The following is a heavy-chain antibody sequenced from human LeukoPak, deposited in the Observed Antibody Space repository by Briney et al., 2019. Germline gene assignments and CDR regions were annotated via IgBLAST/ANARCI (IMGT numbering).Heavy chain of an antibody. Sequence: KPSETLSLTCTVSGGSISSGGYYWSWIRQHPGKGLEWIGYIYYSGSTYYNPSLKSRVTISVDTSKNQFSLKLSSVTAADTAVYYCARLDSSSQKFDYWGQGTLVTVSS. D-gene: IGHD6-13*01. CDR3: ARLDSSSQKFDY. CDR2: IYYSGST. J-gene: IGHJ4*02. V-gene: IGHV4-31*03. CDR1: GGSISSGGYY.